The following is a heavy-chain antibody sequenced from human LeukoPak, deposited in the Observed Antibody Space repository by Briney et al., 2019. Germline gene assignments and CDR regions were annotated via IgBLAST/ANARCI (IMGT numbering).Heavy chain of an antibody. CDR2: IYHSGSA. CDR3: AKTGMTAPFDN. Sequence: SETLSLTCAVSGDSISSYYWTWIRQPPGKGLEWIGYIYHSGSATYNPSLKSRVTISVDTSKNQFSLKMTSVTAADTAVYYCAKTGMTAPFDNWGQGTLVTVSP. J-gene: IGHJ4*02. CDR1: GDSISSYY. D-gene: IGHD2-21*02. V-gene: IGHV4-59*03.